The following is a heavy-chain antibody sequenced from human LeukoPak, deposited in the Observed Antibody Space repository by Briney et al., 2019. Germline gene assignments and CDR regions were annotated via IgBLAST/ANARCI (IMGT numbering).Heavy chain of an antibody. J-gene: IGHJ4*02. Sequence: QASQTLSLTCTVSGGSISSGGYYWSWIRQHPGKGLEWIGYIYYSGSTYYNPSLKSRVTISVDTSKNQFSLKLGSVTAADTAVYYCARGRTYYYGSGSPNGFDYWGQGTLVTVSS. CDR3: ARGRTYYYGSGSPNGFDY. CDR2: IYYSGST. D-gene: IGHD3-10*01. CDR1: GGSISSGGYY. V-gene: IGHV4-31*03.